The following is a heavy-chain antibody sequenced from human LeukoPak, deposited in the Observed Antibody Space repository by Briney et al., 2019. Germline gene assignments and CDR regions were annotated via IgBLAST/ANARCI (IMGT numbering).Heavy chain of an antibody. CDR3: AREGGDIVVVPAAIWDY. V-gene: IGHV1-18*01. CDR1: GYTFTSYG. D-gene: IGHD2-2*02. Sequence: ASVKVSCKASGYTFTSYGISWVRQAPGQGLEWMGWISTYNGNTNYAQKLQGRVTMTTDTSTSTAYMELRSLRSDDTAVYYCAREGGDIVVVPAAIWDYWGQGILVTVSS. J-gene: IGHJ4*02. CDR2: ISTYNGNT.